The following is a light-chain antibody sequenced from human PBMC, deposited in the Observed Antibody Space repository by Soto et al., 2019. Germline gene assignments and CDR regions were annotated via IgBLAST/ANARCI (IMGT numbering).Light chain of an antibody. V-gene: IGKV1-39*01. CDR3: HHSYSSGYT. CDR2: AAS. CDR1: QRINTY. J-gene: IGKJ2*01. Sequence: DIQMPQSPSSLSASVGDRVTITCRASQRINTYLNWYQLRPGKAPNLLIYAASSLQSGGPSRFSGSGSGTDFTLTISSLQPEDFATYYCHHSYSSGYTFGQGTRLEIK.